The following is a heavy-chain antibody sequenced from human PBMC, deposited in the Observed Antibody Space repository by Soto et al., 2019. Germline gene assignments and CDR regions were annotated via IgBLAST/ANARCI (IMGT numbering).Heavy chain of an antibody. CDR2: ISYDGSNK. Sequence: GGSLRLSCAASGFTFSSYGMHWVRQAPGKGLEWVAVISYDGSNKYYADSVKGRFTISRDNSKNTLYLQMNSLRAEDTAVYYCAKDRYSRGYPPYYFDYWGQGTLVTVSS. CDR3: AKDRYSRGYPPYYFDY. D-gene: IGHD3-22*01. J-gene: IGHJ4*02. CDR1: GFTFSSYG. V-gene: IGHV3-30*18.